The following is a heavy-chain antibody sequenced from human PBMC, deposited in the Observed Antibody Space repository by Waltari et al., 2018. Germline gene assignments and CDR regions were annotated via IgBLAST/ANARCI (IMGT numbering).Heavy chain of an antibody. D-gene: IGHD3-3*01. CDR3: ARTGWMGDFWSGKYYFDY. V-gene: IGHV4-34*01. CDR1: GGSFSGYY. Sequence: QVQLQQWGAGLLKPSETLSLTCAVYGGSFSGYYWSWIRQPPGKGLGWIGEINHSGSTHSNPSLKSRVTISVDTSKNQFSLRLSSVTAADTAVYYCARTGWMGDFWSGKYYFDYWGQGTLVTVSS. J-gene: IGHJ4*02. CDR2: INHSGST.